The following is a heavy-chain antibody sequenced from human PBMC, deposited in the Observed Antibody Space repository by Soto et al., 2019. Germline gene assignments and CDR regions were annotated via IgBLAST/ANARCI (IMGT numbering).Heavy chain of an antibody. CDR1: GFSFRSFC. CDR2: ISYDGTKK. V-gene: IGHV3-30*03. J-gene: IGHJ4*02. Sequence: GGSLRLSCAASGFSFRSFCIHWVRQAPGKGLEWVAVISYDGTKKYYADSVKGRATISRDNLKNTLYLEMTSLRPDDTAVYYCASGLGELSFFDYWGQGTPVTVSS. CDR3: ASGLGELSFFDY. D-gene: IGHD3-16*02.